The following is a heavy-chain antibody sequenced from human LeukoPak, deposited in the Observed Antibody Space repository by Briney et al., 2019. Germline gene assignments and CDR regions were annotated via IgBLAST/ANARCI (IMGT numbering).Heavy chain of an antibody. V-gene: IGHV5-51*01. D-gene: IGHD5-18*01. CDR1: GYSFTSYW. CDR2: VYPGDSDT. Sequence: GESLKISCKGSGYSFTSYWISWVRQMPGKGLEWMGIVYPGDSDTRYSPSFQGQVTISADKSISTAYLQWSSLKASDTAMYYCARGGEYSYASSDYWGQGTLVTVSS. CDR3: ARGGEYSYASSDY. J-gene: IGHJ4*02.